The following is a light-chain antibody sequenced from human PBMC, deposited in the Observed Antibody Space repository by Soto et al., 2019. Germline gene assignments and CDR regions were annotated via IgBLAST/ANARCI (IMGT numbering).Light chain of an antibody. CDR3: QQYDKSPFT. CDR2: GAS. Sequence: EIVMTQSPATLSVSPGERATLSCRASQSININLAWYQQKPGQAPRLLIYGASNRATGIPDRFSGSGSGTDFTLTIRRLEPEDFAVYFCQQYDKSPFTFGPGTKVDIK. CDR1: QSININ. J-gene: IGKJ3*01. V-gene: IGKV3D-15*02.